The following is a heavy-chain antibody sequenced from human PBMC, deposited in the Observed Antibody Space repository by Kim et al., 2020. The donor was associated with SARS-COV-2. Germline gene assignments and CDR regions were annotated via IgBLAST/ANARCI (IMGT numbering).Heavy chain of an antibody. CDR3: AKERGPIAAAATGGFDY. D-gene: IGHD6-13*01. V-gene: IGHV3-30*18. CDR1: GFTFSSYG. J-gene: IGHJ4*01. Sequence: GGSLRLSCAASGFTFSSYGMHWVRQDPGKGLEWVAVISYDGSNKYYADSVKGRFTISRDNSKNTLYLQMNSLRAEDTAVYYCAKERGPIAAAATGGFDY. CDR2: ISYDGSNK.